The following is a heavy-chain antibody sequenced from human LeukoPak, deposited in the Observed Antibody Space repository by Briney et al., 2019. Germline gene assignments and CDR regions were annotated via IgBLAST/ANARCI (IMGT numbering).Heavy chain of an antibody. CDR3: AKLLNDYGDYYFDS. J-gene: IGHJ4*02. CDR1: GFTFSVYA. CDR2: IRGSGGNT. D-gene: IGHD4-17*01. V-gene: IGHV3-23*01. Sequence: GGSLRLSCAASGFTFSVYAMSWVRQAPGKGLEWVSAIRGSGGNTYYADSVKGRFTISRDNSKNTLYLQMNSLRVDDTAAYYCAKLLNDYGDYYFDSWGQGTQVTVSS.